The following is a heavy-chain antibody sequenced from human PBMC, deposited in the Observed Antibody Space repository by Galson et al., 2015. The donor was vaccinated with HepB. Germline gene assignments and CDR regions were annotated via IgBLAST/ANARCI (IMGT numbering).Heavy chain of an antibody. J-gene: IGHJ6*02. D-gene: IGHD2-21*01. V-gene: IGHV1-69*06. CDR1: AGTFSTDA. CDR3: ARCRILCRDGGCTDHDYSYGMDV. Sequence: SVKVSCKASAGTFSTDAIRWVRQAPGQGLEYMGGIIPMLGTANYAQKFQGRVTITADKSTGTAFLEMSSLRSDDTAVYYCARCRILCRDGGCTDHDYSYGMDVWGQGTTVTVSS. CDR2: IIPMLGTA.